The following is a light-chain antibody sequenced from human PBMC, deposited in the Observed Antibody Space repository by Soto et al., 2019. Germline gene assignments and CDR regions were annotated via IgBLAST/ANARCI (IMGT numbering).Light chain of an antibody. CDR2: LAS. V-gene: IGKV4-1*01. Sequence: DIVMTQSPDSLAVSLGERATINCKSSQSVLYNSNNKNYLAWYQQKPGQPPKLLIYLASTRESGVPDRFSGSGSGTEFTLTISSLQAEDVAVYYCQQYYNTPLFTFGRGTKVEIK. J-gene: IGKJ3*01. CDR3: QQYYNTPLFT. CDR1: QSVLYNSNNKNY.